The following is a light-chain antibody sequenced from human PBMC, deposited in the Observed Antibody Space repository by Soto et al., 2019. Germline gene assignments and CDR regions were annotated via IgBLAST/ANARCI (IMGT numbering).Light chain of an antibody. Sequence: IVMTQSPATLSVATGERATLSCRASQSVSSNLAWYQHKPGQAPRLLFYGASTRAAGIPARFSGGGSGTDFTLTISGLQSEDFAVHYCQQSYKWPSTFGQGTKLEIK. V-gene: IGKV3-15*01. CDR2: GAS. J-gene: IGKJ2*01. CDR3: QQSYKWPST. CDR1: QSVSSN.